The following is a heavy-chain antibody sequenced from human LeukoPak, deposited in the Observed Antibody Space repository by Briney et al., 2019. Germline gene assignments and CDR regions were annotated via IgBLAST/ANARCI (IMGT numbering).Heavy chain of an antibody. V-gene: IGHV3-7*01. CDR2: INEGGNSK. D-gene: IGHD3-3*01. CDR1: GFTFSAYW. J-gene: IGHJ6*03. Sequence: PGGSLRLSCAASGFTFSAYWMTWVRQAPGKGLEWVANINEGGNSKYYVDSVRGRFTISRDKTKDLLHLQMSSLRAEDTAVYYCAKDRRFNYDFWSGYYTGLMDVWGKGTTVTVSS. CDR3: AKDRRFNYDFWSGYYTGLMDV.